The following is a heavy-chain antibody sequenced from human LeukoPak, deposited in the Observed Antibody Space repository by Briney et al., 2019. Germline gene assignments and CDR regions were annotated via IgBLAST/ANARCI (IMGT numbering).Heavy chain of an antibody. CDR2: ISAYNGNT. V-gene: IGHV1-18*01. J-gene: IGHJ5*02. D-gene: IGHD3-9*01. Sequence: ASVKVSCKASGYTFTSYGISWVRQAPGQGLEWMGWISAYNGNTNYAQKPQGRVTMTTDTSTSTAYMELRSLRSDDTAVYYCARGHDILTEGEDDPWGQGTLVTVSS. CDR1: GYTFTSYG. CDR3: ARGHDILTEGEDDP.